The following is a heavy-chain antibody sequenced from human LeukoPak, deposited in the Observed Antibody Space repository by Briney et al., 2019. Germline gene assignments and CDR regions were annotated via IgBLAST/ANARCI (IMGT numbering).Heavy chain of an antibody. CDR1: GGSISSYY. J-gene: IGHJ5*02. CDR2: IYSTGSA. V-gene: IGHV4-4*07. Sequence: SETLSLTCTVSGGSISSYYWSWIRQPAGKGLEWIGRIYSTGSANYNPSLKSRVTMSVDTSENQFSLKLSSVTAADTAVYYCARGIIVATIVNWFDPWGQGTLVTVSS. D-gene: IGHD5-12*01. CDR3: ARGIIVATIVNWFDP.